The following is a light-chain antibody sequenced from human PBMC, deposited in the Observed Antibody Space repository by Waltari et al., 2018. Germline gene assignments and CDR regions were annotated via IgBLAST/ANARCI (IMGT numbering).Light chain of an antibody. CDR1: RSNSGSKS. J-gene: IGLJ2*01. V-gene: IGLV1-47*01. CDR2: KSG. CDR3: AAWDDSLSGPV. Sequence: QSVLTQPPSASGTPGQGVTISCSGSRSNSGSKSVCWYQQLPGTTPKPLIYKSGQRPSGVPDRFSGSKSGTSASLAVSGLRSEDEADYYCAAWDDSLSGPVFGGGTKRTVL.